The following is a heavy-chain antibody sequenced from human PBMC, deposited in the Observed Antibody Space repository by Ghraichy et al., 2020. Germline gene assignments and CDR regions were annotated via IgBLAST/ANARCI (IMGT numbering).Heavy chain of an antibody. CDR2: INHSGST. V-gene: IGHV4-34*01. CDR3: ARTGPPVYYYYYMDV. J-gene: IGHJ6*03. D-gene: IGHD1-14*01. Sequence: SETLSLTCAVYGGSFSGYYWSWIRQPPGKGLEWIGEINHSGSTNYNPSLKSRVTISVDTSKNQFSLKLSSVTAADTAVYYWARTGPPVYYYYYMDVWGKGTTVTVSS. CDR1: GGSFSGYY.